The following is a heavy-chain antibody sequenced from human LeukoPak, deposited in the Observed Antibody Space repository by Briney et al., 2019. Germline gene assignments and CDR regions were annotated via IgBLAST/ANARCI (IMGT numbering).Heavy chain of an antibody. Sequence: ASVKVSCKASGYTFTGYYMHWVRQAPGQGLEWMGWINPNSGGTNYAQKFQGRVTMTRDTSISTAYMELSRLRSDDTAVYYCARGSASCSGGSCYYYYGMDVWGQGTTVTVSS. CDR3: ARGSASCSGGSCYYYYGMDV. V-gene: IGHV1-2*02. D-gene: IGHD2-15*01. J-gene: IGHJ6*02. CDR1: GYTFTGYY. CDR2: INPNSGGT.